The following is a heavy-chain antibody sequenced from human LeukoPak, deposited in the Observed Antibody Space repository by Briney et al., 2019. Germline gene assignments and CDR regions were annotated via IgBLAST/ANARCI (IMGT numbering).Heavy chain of an antibody. CDR2: ISASAAMT. CDR3: AKDRSIGTYYTFDH. D-gene: IGHD1-26*01. Sequence: GGSLRLSCAASGFTFNNYVMTWVRQAPGKGLEWVSRISASAAMTYYADSVRGRFTVSRDNSNNTLYLQMSSLTAADTAVYYCAKDRSIGTYYTFDHWGQETLVTVSS. V-gene: IGHV3-23*01. CDR1: GFTFNNYV. J-gene: IGHJ4*02.